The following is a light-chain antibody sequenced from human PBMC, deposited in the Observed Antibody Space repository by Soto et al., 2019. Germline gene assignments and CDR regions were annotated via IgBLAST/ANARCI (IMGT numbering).Light chain of an antibody. Sequence: QSALTQPASVSGSLGQSITISCTGTSSDVGTYNLVSWYQQHPGKAPKFMLYEGTKRPSGVSNRFSGSKSGNTASLTISGLQAEDEADYYCCSYAGSGTLVFGGGTQLTVL. CDR3: CSYAGSGTLV. J-gene: IGLJ2*01. CDR2: EGT. CDR1: SSDVGTYNL. V-gene: IGLV2-23*01.